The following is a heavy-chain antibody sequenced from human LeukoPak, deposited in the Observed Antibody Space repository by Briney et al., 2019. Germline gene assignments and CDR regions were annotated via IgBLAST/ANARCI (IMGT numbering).Heavy chain of an antibody. Sequence: SGGSLRLSCAASGFTFSDYYMTWIRQAPGKGLEWVSYITSAGTIYNADSMKGRFTISRDNAKNSLYLQMNSLSAEDTAVYYCARDRGPHSISPNSGAFDIWGQGTMVTVSS. CDR3: ARDRGPHSISPNSGAFDI. V-gene: IGHV3-11*04. D-gene: IGHD6-6*01. CDR2: ITSAGTI. CDR1: GFTFSDYY. J-gene: IGHJ3*02.